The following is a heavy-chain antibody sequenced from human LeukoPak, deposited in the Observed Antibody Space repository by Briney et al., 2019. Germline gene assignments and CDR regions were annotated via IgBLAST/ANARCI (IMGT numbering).Heavy chain of an antibody. V-gene: IGHV1-69*05. Sequence: GASVKVSCKASGGTFSSYAISWVRQAPGQGLEWMGGIIPIFGTANYAQKFQGRVTITTDESTSTAYMELSSLRSEDTAVYYCAHDSSGCYDHGVYWGQGTLVTVSS. CDR1: GGTFSSYA. J-gene: IGHJ4*02. CDR2: IIPIFGTA. CDR3: AHDSSGCYDHGVY. D-gene: IGHD3-22*01.